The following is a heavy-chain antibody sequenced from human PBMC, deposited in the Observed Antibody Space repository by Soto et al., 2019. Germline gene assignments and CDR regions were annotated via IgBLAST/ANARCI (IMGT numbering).Heavy chain of an antibody. J-gene: IGHJ6*02. CDR3: ARWGSSPRDPYYGMDV. CDR2: INPNSGGT. Sequence: ASVKVSCKASGYTFTGYYMHWVRQAPGQGLEWMGWINPNSGGTNYAQKFQGRVTMTRDTSISTAYMELSRLRSDDTAVYYCARWGSSPRDPYYGMDVWGQGTTVTVSS. CDR1: GYTFTGYY. V-gene: IGHV1-2*02. D-gene: IGHD6-6*01.